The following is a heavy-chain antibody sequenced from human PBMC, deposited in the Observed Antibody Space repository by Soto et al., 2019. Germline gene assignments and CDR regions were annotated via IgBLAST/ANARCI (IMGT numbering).Heavy chain of an antibody. CDR2: INAGNGNT. Sequence: QVQLVQSGAEVKKPGASVKVSCKASGYTFTSYAKNWVRQAPGQRLQWMGWINAGNGNTKYAQMLQGRVTITRDTSASTAYMELSTPRSEDTAVYYCARIYGDAFEYWGQGTLVTVSS. CDR1: GYTFTSYA. V-gene: IGHV1-3*01. D-gene: IGHD4-17*01. CDR3: ARIYGDAFEY. J-gene: IGHJ4*02.